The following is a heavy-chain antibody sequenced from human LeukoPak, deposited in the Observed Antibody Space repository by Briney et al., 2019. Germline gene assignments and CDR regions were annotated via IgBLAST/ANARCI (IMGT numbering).Heavy chain of an antibody. J-gene: IGHJ3*02. V-gene: IGHV1-3*01. Sequence: GASVKVSCKASGYTFTSYAMHWVRQAPGQRLEWMGWINAGNGNTKYSQKFQGRVTITRDTSASTAYMELSSLRSEDTAVYYCARTHVLLWFGESDSHAFDIWGQGTMVTVSS. CDR1: GYTFTSYA. D-gene: IGHD3-10*01. CDR3: ARTHVLLWFGESDSHAFDI. CDR2: INAGNGNT.